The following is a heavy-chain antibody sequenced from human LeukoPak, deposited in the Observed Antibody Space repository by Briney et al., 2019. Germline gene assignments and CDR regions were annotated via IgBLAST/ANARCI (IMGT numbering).Heavy chain of an antibody. V-gene: IGHV3-7*03. J-gene: IGHJ4*02. CDR2: IKEDGSEK. Sequence: GGSLRLSCAASGFTFSSYWMSWVRQAPGKGLEWVANIKEDGSEKYYVDSVKGRFTISRDSAKNSLYLQMNSLRVEDTAVYYCARDHNYGSDYWGQGTLVTVSS. CDR1: GFTFSSYW. D-gene: IGHD5-18*01. CDR3: ARDHNYGSDY.